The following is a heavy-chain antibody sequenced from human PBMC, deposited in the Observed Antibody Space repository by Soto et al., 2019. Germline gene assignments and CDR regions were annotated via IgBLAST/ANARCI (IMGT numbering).Heavy chain of an antibody. CDR3: ARRPLPHFFYYYIWGCGAFDI. J-gene: IGHJ3*02. CDR2: ISAYNGNT. CDR1: GYTFTSYG. V-gene: IGHV1-18*01. Sequence: QVQLVQSGAEVKKPGASVKVSCKASGYTFTSYGISWVRQAPGQGLEWMGWISAYNGNTNYAQKLQGRVTMTTDTSTSTAYMELRSLRSYDTAVYYCARRPLPHFFYYYIWGCGAFDIWGQGTMGTGSS. D-gene: IGHD3-16*01.